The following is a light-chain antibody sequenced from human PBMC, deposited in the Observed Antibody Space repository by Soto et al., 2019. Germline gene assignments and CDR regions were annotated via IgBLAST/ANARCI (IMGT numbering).Light chain of an antibody. J-gene: IGKJ3*01. V-gene: IGKV2-28*01. CDR3: MQTLQTPPFT. CDR2: LGS. Sequence: DIVMTQSPLSLPVTPGEPASISCRSSQSLLHSNGYNYLVWYLQKPGQSPLLLIYLGSNRASGVPDRFSGSGSGTDFTLKISRVEAEDVGVYYCMQTLQTPPFTFGPGTKVEIK. CDR1: QSLLHSNGYNY.